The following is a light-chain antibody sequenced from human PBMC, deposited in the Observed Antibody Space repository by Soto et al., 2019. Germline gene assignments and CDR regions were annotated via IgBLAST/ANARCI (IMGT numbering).Light chain of an antibody. V-gene: IGKV3-15*01. Sequence: EIVMTQSPATLSVSPGERVTLSCRASQSVSSNLVWYQQKPGQAPRLLIHGASTRATGIPARFSGSGPGTEFTLTISSLQSEDFAVYYCQEYNNWPPITFGQGTRLEIK. CDR1: QSVSSN. J-gene: IGKJ5*01. CDR3: QEYNNWPPIT. CDR2: GAS.